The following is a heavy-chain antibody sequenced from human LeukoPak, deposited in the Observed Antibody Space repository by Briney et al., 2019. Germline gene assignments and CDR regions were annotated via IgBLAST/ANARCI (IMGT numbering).Heavy chain of an antibody. D-gene: IGHD2-15*01. J-gene: IGHJ3*02. CDR2: IYYSGST. CDR3: ARVGCSGGSCYRSRGAFDI. Sequence: SETLSLTCTVSGGSISSYYWSWIRQPPGKGLEWIGYIYYSGSTNYNPSLKSRVTISVDTSKNQFSLKMSSVTAADTAVYYCARVGCSGGSCYRSRGAFDIWGQGTMVTVSS. CDR1: GGSISSYY. V-gene: IGHV4-59*12.